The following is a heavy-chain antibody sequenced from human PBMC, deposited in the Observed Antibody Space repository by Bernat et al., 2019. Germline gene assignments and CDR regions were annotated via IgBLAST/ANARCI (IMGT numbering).Heavy chain of an antibody. CDR2: INPSGGNT. CDR1: GYTFTSNY. J-gene: IGHJ6*02. D-gene: IGHD5-18*01. Sequence: QVQLVQSGAEVKKPGASVKVSCKASGYTFTSNYIHWVRQAPGQGLEWMGIINPSGGNTNYAQKFQGRVTMTRDTSTSTVYMELSSLRSEDTAVYYCARTLKLIQLWDMDVWGQGTTVTVSS. V-gene: IGHV1-46*01. CDR3: ARTLKLIQLWDMDV.